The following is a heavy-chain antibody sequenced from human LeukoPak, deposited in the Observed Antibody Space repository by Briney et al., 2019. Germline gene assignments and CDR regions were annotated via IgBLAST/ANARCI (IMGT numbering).Heavy chain of an antibody. CDR1: GYSFTSYW. CDR2: IYPDDSNT. Sequence: RGESLKISCKGSGYSFTSYWIGWVRQMPGKGLEWMGIIYPDDSNTIYGPSFQGQVTISADKSINTAYLEWSSLKASDTAIYYCARQGAAGKYYYYYMDVWGKGTTVTVSS. V-gene: IGHV5-51*01. J-gene: IGHJ6*03. D-gene: IGHD6-13*01. CDR3: ARQGAAGKYYYYYMDV.